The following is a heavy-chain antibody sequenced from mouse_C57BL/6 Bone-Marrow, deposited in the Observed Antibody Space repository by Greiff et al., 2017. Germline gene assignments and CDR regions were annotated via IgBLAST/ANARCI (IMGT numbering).Heavy chain of an antibody. CDR3: ARFPITTVVANWYFDV. J-gene: IGHJ1*03. CDR1: GYTFTSYG. D-gene: IGHD1-1*01. V-gene: IGHV1-81*01. Sequence: QVQLQQSGAELARPGASVKLSCKASGYTFTSYGISWVKQRTGQGLEWIGEIYPRSGNTYYNEKFKGKATLTADKSSSTAYMELRSLTSEDSAVYFCARFPITTVVANWYFDVWGTGTTVTVSS. CDR2: IYPRSGNT.